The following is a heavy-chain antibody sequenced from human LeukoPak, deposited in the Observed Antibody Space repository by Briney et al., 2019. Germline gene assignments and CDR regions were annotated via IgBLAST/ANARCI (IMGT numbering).Heavy chain of an antibody. CDR3: ARRYRGTHFDY. J-gene: IGHJ4*02. CDR2: INHSGST. Sequence: SETLSLTCAVYGGSFSGYYWSWIRQPPGRGGEGIGEINHSGSTNYNPSLKRRVTISVDTSNIQSSLKLSSVTAADTAVYYCARRYRGTHFDYWGQGTLVTVSS. CDR1: GGSFSGYY. V-gene: IGHV4-34*01. D-gene: IGHD1-26*01.